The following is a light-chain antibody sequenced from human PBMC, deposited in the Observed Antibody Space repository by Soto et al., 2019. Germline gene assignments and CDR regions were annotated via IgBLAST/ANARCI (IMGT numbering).Light chain of an antibody. CDR1: QSVSNNY. J-gene: IGKJ1*01. Sequence: EIVLTQSPGTLSLSPGERATLSCRASQSVSNNYLAWYQQKPGQAPRLLIYGASKRATGIPDRLRGSGRARPFTLTVSRMEPEDFAVYYFQQYGRSCTCGQGTKMDI. CDR3: QQYGRSCT. V-gene: IGKV3-20*01. CDR2: GAS.